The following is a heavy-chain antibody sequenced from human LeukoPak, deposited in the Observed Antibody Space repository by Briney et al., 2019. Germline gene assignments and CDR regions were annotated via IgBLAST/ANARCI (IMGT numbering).Heavy chain of an antibody. CDR3: ARHQVDTGYRPFDI. CDR1: GFTITTYW. J-gene: IGHJ3*02. Sequence: GGSLRLSCAASGFTITTYWMTWVRQAPGKGLEWVAKIKEDGSERSYVDSVKGRFTISRDNARNSLYLQMNSLRVEDTAVYFCARHQVDTGYRPFDIWGQGRMVTVSS. CDR2: IKEDGSER. V-gene: IGHV3-7*01. D-gene: IGHD5-18*01.